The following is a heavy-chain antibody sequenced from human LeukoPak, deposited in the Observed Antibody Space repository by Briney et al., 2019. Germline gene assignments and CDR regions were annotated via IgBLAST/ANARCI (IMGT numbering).Heavy chain of an antibody. CDR3: ARGDYDILTGYYFDY. Sequence: ASVKVSCKASGGTFSSYAISWVRQAPGQGLEWMGGIIPIFGTANYAQKFRGRVTITADESTSTAYVELSSLRTEDTAVYYCARGDYDILTGYYFDYWGQGTLVTVSS. V-gene: IGHV1-69*01. CDR1: GGTFSSYA. CDR2: IIPIFGTA. D-gene: IGHD3-9*01. J-gene: IGHJ4*02.